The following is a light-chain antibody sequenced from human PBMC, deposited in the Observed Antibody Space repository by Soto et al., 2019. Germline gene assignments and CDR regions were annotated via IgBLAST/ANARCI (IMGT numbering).Light chain of an antibody. V-gene: IGLV1-40*01. CDR2: ENT. CDR1: TPKNGAGFD. CDR3: QSYDNSLSGVI. Sequence: QAVVTQPPSVSGAPGRSFTISCTGRTPKNGAGFDEHWFQHFPRTAPKLLIHENTSPPSGVPDRFFGSKSGTSASLAITGLQAEDEADYYCQSYDNSLSGVIFGGGTKLTVL. J-gene: IGLJ2*01.